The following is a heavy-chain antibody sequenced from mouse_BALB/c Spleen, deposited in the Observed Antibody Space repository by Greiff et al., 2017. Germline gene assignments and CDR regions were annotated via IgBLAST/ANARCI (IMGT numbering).Heavy chain of an antibody. J-gene: IGHJ3*01. CDR3: ARRGLLKGFAY. V-gene: IGHV1-9*01. Sequence: VKVVESGAELMKPGASVKISCKATGYTFSSYWIEWVKQRPGHGLEWIGEILPGSGSTNYNEKFKGKATFTADTSSNTAYMQLSSLTSEDSAVYYCARRGLLKGFAYWGQGTLVTVSA. CDR1: GYTFSSYW. D-gene: IGHD2-3*01. CDR2: ILPGSGST.